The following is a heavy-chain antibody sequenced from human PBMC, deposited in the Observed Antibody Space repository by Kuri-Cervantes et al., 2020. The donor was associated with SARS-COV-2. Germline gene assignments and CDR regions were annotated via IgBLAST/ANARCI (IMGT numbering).Heavy chain of an antibody. V-gene: IGHV3-30*04. Sequence: GGSLRLSCAASGFTFSTYTMHWVRQAPGKGLEWVAVITDDGSNKNYADSVKGRFTLSRDNSKKMLYLQMNSLRPEDTAVYSCARDEEDSGSWDHCDSWGQGTLVTVSS. CDR3: ARDEEDSGSWDHCDS. D-gene: IGHD6-13*01. CDR1: GFTFSTYT. CDR2: ITDDGSNK. J-gene: IGHJ4*02.